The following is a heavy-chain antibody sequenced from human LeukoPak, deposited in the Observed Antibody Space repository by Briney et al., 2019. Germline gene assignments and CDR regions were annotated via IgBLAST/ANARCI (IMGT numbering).Heavy chain of an antibody. CDR3: ARGYCSSTSCSRFDY. J-gene: IGHJ4*02. Sequence: SETLSLTCAVYGGSFSGYYWSWIRQPPGKGLEWIGVINHSGSTNYNPSLKSRVTISVDTSKNQFSLKLSSVTAADTAVYYCARGYCSSTSCSRFDYWGQGTLVTVSS. D-gene: IGHD2-2*01. CDR1: GGSFSGYY. V-gene: IGHV4-34*01. CDR2: INHSGST.